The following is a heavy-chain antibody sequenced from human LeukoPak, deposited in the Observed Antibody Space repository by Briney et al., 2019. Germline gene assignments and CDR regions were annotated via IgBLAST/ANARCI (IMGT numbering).Heavy chain of an antibody. CDR3: ARDRVVGANSAFDY. D-gene: IGHD1-26*01. V-gene: IGHV3-33*01. CDR1: GFTFSSYG. CDR2: IWDDGSNK. J-gene: IGHJ4*02. Sequence: GGSLRLSCAASGFTFSSYGMHWVRQAPGKGLEWVAVIWDDGSNKYYADSVKGRFTIARDNYKNTLYLKMTSLRAEARAVYYCARDRVVGANSAFDYWGQGTLVTVSS.